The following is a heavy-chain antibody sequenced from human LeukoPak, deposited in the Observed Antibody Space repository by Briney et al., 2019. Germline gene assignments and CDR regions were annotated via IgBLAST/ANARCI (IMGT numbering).Heavy chain of an antibody. V-gene: IGHV3-30*18. D-gene: IGHD2-21*01. Sequence: RSLRLSCAASGSTFSSYGMHWVRQAPGKGLEWVAVMSYDGSNKYYADSVKGRFTISRDNSKNTLYLQMNSLRTEDTAVYYCAKSGNIPFYYWGQGTLVTVSS. CDR3: AKSGNIPFYY. J-gene: IGHJ4*02. CDR2: MSYDGSNK. CDR1: GSTFSSYG.